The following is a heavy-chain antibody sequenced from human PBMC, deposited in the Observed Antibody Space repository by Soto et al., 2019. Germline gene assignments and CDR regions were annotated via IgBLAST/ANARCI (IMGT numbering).Heavy chain of an antibody. Sequence: PSETLSLTCTVSGGSISSSSYYWGWIRQPPGKGLEWIGSIYYSGSTYYNPSLKSRVTISVDTSKNQFSLKLSSVTAADTAVYYCARDYYDSSGYFGFNNWFDPWGQGTLVTVSS. CDR1: GGSISSSSYY. V-gene: IGHV4-39*02. CDR2: IYYSGST. J-gene: IGHJ5*02. CDR3: ARDYYDSSGYFGFNNWFDP. D-gene: IGHD3-22*01.